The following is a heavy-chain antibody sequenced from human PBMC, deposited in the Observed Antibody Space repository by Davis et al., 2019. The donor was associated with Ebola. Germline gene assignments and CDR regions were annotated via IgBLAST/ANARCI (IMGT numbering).Heavy chain of an antibody. V-gene: IGHV3-7*03. CDR3: ARVFFSSRRPIVVVPAAILGWNY. CDR1: GFTFSSYS. D-gene: IGHD2-2*01. CDR2: IKQDGSEK. Sequence: GESLKISCAASGFTFSSYSMNWVRQAPGKGLEWVANIKQDGSEKYYVDSVKGRFTISRDNAKNSLYLQMNSLRAEDTAVYYCARVFFSSRRPIVVVPAAILGWNYWGQGTLVTVSS. J-gene: IGHJ4*02.